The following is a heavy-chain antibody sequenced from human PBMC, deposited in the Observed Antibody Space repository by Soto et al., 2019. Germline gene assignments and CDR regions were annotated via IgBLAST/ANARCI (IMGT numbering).Heavy chain of an antibody. Sequence: QVQLVQSGAEVKKPGSSVKVSCKASGGTFSSYAISWVRQAPGQGLEWMGGIIPIFGTANYAQKFQGRVTITADESTSTAYMELSSLRSEDTSVYYCARDREEYSSSSGWICYFDYWGQGTLVTVSS. D-gene: IGHD6-6*01. CDR2: IIPIFGTA. V-gene: IGHV1-69*01. CDR3: ARDREEYSSSSGWICYFDY. CDR1: GGTFSSYA. J-gene: IGHJ4*02.